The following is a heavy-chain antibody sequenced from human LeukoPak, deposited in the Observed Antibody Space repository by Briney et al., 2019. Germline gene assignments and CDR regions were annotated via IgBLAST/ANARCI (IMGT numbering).Heavy chain of an antibody. CDR3: AKDLRGYSYGGYYFDY. CDR2: IRHDGSNE. CDR1: GFTFSSYG. V-gene: IGHV3-30*02. J-gene: IGHJ4*02. Sequence: PGGSLRLSCAASGFTFSSYGMHWVRQAPGKGLEWVAFIRHDGSNEYYADSVKGRFTISRDNSKNTLYLQMNSLRTEDTAVYYCAKDLRGYSYGGYYFDYWGQGTLDTVSS. D-gene: IGHD5-18*01.